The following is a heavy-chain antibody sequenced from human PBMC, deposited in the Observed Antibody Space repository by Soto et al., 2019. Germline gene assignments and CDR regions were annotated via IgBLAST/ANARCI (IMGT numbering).Heavy chain of an antibody. V-gene: IGHV3-9*01. Sequence: PGGSLRLSCAASGFTFDDYAMHWVRQAPGKGLEWVSGITWNRGTIGCADSVKGRFTISRDNAKNSLYLQMNSLRTEDTALYYCLKDRGRRSTSFRMDVWGQGTTVTVSS. D-gene: IGHD2-2*01. CDR1: GFTFDDYA. CDR2: ITWNRGTI. CDR3: LKDRGRRSTSFRMDV. J-gene: IGHJ6*02.